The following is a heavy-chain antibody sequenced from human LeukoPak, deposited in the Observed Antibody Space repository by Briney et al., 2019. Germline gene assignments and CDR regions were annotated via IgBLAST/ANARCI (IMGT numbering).Heavy chain of an antibody. CDR1: GLTFSSYA. Sequence: GGSLRLSCAASGLTFSSYAMHWVRQAPGKGLEWVAVISYDGSNKYYADSVKGRFTISRDNSKNTLYLQMNSLRAEDTAVYYCARDAVAGTKDYWGQGTLVTVSS. J-gene: IGHJ4*02. D-gene: IGHD6-19*01. CDR3: ARDAVAGTKDY. CDR2: ISYDGSNK. V-gene: IGHV3-30*04.